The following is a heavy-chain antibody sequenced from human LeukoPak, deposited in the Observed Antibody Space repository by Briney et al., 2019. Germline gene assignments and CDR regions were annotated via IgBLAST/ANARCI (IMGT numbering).Heavy chain of an antibody. V-gene: IGHV3-53*01. CDR2: IYSGGST. J-gene: IGHJ4*02. CDR1: GFTVSSNY. D-gene: IGHD3-22*01. Sequence: GGSLRLSCAASGFTVSSNYMSWVRQAPGKGLEWVSVIYSGGSTYYADSVKGRFTISRDNSKNTLYLQMNSLRAEDTAVYYCARVVSSGLRHRGGYFDYWGQGTLVTVSS. CDR3: ARVVSSGLRHRGGYFDY.